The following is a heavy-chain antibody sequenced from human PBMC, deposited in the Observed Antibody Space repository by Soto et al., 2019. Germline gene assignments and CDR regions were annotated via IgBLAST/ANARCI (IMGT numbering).Heavy chain of an antibody. CDR1: GGTVSSGGYY. CDR2: ISSRGSA. V-gene: IGHV4-61*08. CDR3: ATAGSNRYFDA. D-gene: IGHD1-26*01. Sequence: SETLSLTCTVSGGTVSSGGYYWSWIRQPPGKRLEWIGYISSRGSANYNPSLKSRVTISVDTSKNQFSLRLPSVTAADTAVYYCATAGSNRYFDAWGQGTLVTVSS. J-gene: IGHJ4*02.